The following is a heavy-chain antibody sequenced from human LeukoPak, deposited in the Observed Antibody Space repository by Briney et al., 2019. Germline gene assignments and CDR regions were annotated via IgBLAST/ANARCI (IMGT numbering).Heavy chain of an antibody. Sequence: GGSLRLSCAGSGFTFSSYVMTWVRQPPGQGLEWVSSIGGSGASTYYADSVKGRFAISRDNSQKTLYLQMSSLRVEDTAVYYCAKRKINANSDFDYWGQGTLVTVSS. CDR3: AKRKINANSDFDY. V-gene: IGHV3-23*01. J-gene: IGHJ4*02. CDR2: IGGSGAST. CDR1: GFTFSSYV. D-gene: IGHD1-1*01.